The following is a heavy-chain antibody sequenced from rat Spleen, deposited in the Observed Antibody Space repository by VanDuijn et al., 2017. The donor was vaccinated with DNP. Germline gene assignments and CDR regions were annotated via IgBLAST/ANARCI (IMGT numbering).Heavy chain of an antibody. J-gene: IGHJ2*01. CDR2: IWTDGNT. CDR1: GFSLTSYH. V-gene: IGHV2-1*01. Sequence: QVQLKESGPGLMQPSQTLSLTCIVSGFSLTSYHVHWIRQPPGKGLEWMGGIWTDGNTDYNSALNSRLSISRDISKSQVFLKMNSLQTEDTAIYFCNRGYGLWGQGVMVTVFS. CDR3: NRGYGL. D-gene: IGHD2-3*01.